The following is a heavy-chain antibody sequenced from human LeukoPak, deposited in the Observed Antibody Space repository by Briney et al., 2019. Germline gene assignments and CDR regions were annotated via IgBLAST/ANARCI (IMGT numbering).Heavy chain of an antibody. CDR1: GFTFSNYG. V-gene: IGHV3-33*06. CDR3: AKDPPFCSGVSRGYPFDP. D-gene: IGHD2-15*01. J-gene: IGHJ5*02. Sequence: GGSLRLSCAASGFTFSNYGLRWVRQAPGKGLEWVAVIWYDGKNKYYADSVQGRFTISRDNSKNTLYFQMNSLRAEDTAVYFCAKDPPFCSGVSRGYPFDPWGQGTQVTVSS. CDR2: IWYDGKNK.